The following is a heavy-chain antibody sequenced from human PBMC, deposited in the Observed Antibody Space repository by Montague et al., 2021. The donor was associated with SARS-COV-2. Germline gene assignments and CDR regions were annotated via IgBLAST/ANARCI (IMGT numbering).Heavy chain of an antibody. J-gene: IGHJ6*02. CDR1: GGSISNCY. V-gene: IGHV4-59*01. CDR3: ARGGGYYNYGLDV. CDR2: IYYSGST. Sequence: SETLSLTCTVSGGSISNCYWSWIRQPPGRGLEWIGYIYYSGSTXXXPSXKGRVTISLDTSKNQFSLKVTSVTAADTAVYYCARGGGYYNYGLDVWGPGTTVTVSS. D-gene: IGHD3-22*01.